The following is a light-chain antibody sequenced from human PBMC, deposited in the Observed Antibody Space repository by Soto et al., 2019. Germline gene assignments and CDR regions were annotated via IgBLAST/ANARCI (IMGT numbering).Light chain of an antibody. Sequence: EVILNQSPGTLSLTPEERANLFWSSSQNVVGYKLAWYQQKPGQPPRLLFYDTSSRAAAASDRFSGSGSGTDFTLTISNVQPEDFATYYCQQTYSPPQPFGQGTLLEIK. CDR1: QNVVGYK. J-gene: IGKJ5*01. CDR2: DTS. CDR3: QQTYSPPQP. V-gene: IGKV3-20*01.